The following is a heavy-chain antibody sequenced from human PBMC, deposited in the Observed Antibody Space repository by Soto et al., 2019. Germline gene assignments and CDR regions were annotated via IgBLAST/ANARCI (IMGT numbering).Heavy chain of an antibody. CDR2: ISGNGDST. Sequence: GGSLRLSCAASGFTFDDYAMHWVRQAPGKGLEWVSGISGNGDSTVYADSVQGRFTISRDNSKNTLYLQMNSLRAEDTAVYYCAKAGKGETSGWLRFRVDDNWGQGTLVTVSS. D-gene: IGHD6-19*01. V-gene: IGHV3-9*01. CDR3: AKAGKGETSGWLRFRVDDN. CDR1: GFTFDDYA. J-gene: IGHJ4*02.